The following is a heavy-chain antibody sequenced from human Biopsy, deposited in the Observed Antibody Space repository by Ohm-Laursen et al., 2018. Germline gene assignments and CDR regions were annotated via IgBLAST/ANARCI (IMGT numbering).Heavy chain of an antibody. D-gene: IGHD5-12*01. V-gene: IGHV1-2*02. CDR3: ARDGPGGHDFGAGWFDP. Sequence: RESLRISCKASGYTLTDYAMHWVRQAPGEGLEWIGLINPNTGATTYAQKFQGRVTMTRDTSISIAYMELSRLRSDDTAVYYCARDGPGGHDFGAGWFDPWGQGTLVTVSS. CDR2: INPNTGAT. J-gene: IGHJ5*02. CDR1: GYTLTDYA.